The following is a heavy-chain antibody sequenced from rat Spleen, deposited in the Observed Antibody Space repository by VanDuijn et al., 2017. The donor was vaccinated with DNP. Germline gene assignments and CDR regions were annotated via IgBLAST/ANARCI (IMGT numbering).Heavy chain of an antibody. CDR1: GFIFSNFG. D-gene: IGHD1-9*01. J-gene: IGHJ2*01. Sequence: EVQLVESGGGLVQPGRSLKLSCAASGFIFSNFGMAWVRQAPKKGLEWVSTISTTGGNTYYRDSVKGRFTISRDNAKNALSLQMDSLRSEDTATYYCATYYGFNSYFFDYWGQGVMVTVSS. CDR3: ATYYGFNSYFFDY. CDR2: ISTTGGNT. V-gene: IGHV5S13*01.